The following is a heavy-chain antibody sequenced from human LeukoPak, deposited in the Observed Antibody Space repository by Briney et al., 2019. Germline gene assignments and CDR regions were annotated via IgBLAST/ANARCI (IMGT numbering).Heavy chain of an antibody. J-gene: IGHJ4*02. CDR3: ERDSDPYGLL. CDR2: INPSGGST. Sequence: ASVKVTCKASGYTFTSYYMHWVRQAPGQGLEWMGVINPSGGSTSYAQKFQGRVTMTRDTSTSTVYMELSSLRSEDTAVFYCERDSDPYGLLRGQGTLVTVSS. V-gene: IGHV1-46*01. CDR1: GYTFTSYY. D-gene: IGHD3-9*01.